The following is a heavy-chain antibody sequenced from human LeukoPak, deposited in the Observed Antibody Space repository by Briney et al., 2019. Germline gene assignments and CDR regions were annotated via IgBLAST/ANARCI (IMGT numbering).Heavy chain of an antibody. D-gene: IGHD3-10*01. V-gene: IGHV1-2*02. CDR3: ARPYGSGSYYQQFNWFDP. Sequence: ASVKVSCKASGYTFTGYYMHWVRQAPGQGLEWMGWINPNSGGTNYAQKFQGRVTMTRDTSISTAYMELSRLRSDDTAVYYCARPYGSGSYYQQFNWFDPWGQGTLVTVSS. CDR1: GYTFTGYY. J-gene: IGHJ5*02. CDR2: INPNSGGT.